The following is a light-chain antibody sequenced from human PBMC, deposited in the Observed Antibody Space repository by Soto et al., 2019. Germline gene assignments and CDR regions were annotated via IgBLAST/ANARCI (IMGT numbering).Light chain of an antibody. CDR3: TSDTSSSTVV. J-gene: IGLJ2*01. Sequence: QSALTQPASVSGSPGQSITISCTGTSSDVGGYNYVSWYQQHPGKAPKLMIYDVSNRPSGVSNRFSGYKSSTTASLTISRLQAEDADDYYCTSDTSSSTVVFGGGTQLTVL. CDR2: DVS. CDR1: SSDVGGYNY. V-gene: IGLV2-14*01.